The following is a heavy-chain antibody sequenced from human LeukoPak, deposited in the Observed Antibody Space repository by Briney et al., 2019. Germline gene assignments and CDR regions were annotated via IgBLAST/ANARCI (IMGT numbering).Heavy chain of an antibody. CDR2: ISYDGSNK. CDR1: GFTFSSYG. Sequence: GGSPRLSCAASGFTFSSYGMHGVRQAPGKGLEWVAVISYDGSNKYYADSVKGRFTISRANSKNTLYLQMNSLRAEDTAVYYCAKEGGGSTFGSDYRGQGTLVTVSS. J-gene: IGHJ4*02. D-gene: IGHD3-10*01. V-gene: IGHV3-30*18. CDR3: AKEGGGSTFGSDY.